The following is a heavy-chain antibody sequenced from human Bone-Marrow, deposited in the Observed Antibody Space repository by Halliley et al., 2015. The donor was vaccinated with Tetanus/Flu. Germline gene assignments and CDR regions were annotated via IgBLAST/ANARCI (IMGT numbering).Heavy chain of an antibody. Sequence: TLSLTCTVSGGSISSGGHYWSWIRQHPGKGLAWIGYIYYSGTTYYNKSLKSRITISVDTSKNQFSLKLSSVTAADTAVYYCARGLHYYDRGDYFDHWGQGTLVTVSS. CDR1: GGSISSGGHY. V-gene: IGHV4-31*03. D-gene: IGHD3-22*01. CDR2: IYYSGTT. CDR3: ARGLHYYDRGDYFDH. J-gene: IGHJ4*02.